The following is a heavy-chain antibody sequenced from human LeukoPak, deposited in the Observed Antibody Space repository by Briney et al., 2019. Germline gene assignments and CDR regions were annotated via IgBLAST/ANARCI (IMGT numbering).Heavy chain of an antibody. CDR3: ARQEVDTAMATFDY. J-gene: IGHJ4*02. V-gene: IGHV4-39*01. CDR1: GGSISSGSYY. Sequence: SETLSLTCTVSGGSISSGSYYWSWIRQPAGKGLEWIESIYYSRSTYYNPSLKSRVTISVDTSKNQFSLKLSSVTAADTAVYYCARQEVDTAMATFDYWGQGTLVTVSS. D-gene: IGHD5-18*01. CDR2: IYYSRST.